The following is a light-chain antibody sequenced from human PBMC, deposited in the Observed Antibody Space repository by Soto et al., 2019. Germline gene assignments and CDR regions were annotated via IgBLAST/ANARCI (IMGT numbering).Light chain of an antibody. CDR1: SSDVGGYNY. V-gene: IGLV2-14*01. J-gene: IGLJ2*01. CDR3: SAYTSSSVVV. Sequence: QSALTQPASVSGSPGQSITISCTGTSSDVGGYNYVSWYQQHPGKAPKLMIYEVRNRPSGVSNRFSGSKSGNTASLTTSGLQAEDEADYYCSAYTSSSVVVFGGGTKGTV. CDR2: EVR.